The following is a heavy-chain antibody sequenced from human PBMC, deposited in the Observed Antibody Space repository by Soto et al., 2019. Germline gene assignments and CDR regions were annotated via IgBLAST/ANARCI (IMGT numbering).Heavy chain of an antibody. D-gene: IGHD6-13*01. Sequence: SETLSLTRTVSGGSISSGGYYWSWIRQHPGKGLEWIGYFYYSGSTFYNPSLKSRLTISLDTSKNHLSLKLRSVTAADTAVYYCARDASSSWHYFDYWGQGIPVTVSS. CDR1: GGSISSGGYY. CDR3: ARDASSSWHYFDY. J-gene: IGHJ4*02. V-gene: IGHV4-31*03. CDR2: FYYSGST.